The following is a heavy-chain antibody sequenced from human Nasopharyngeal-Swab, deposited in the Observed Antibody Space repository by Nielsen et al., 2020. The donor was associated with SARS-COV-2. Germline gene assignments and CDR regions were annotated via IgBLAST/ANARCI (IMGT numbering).Heavy chain of an antibody. CDR2: ISSSGSTI. Sequence: GGSLRLSCAASGFTFSSYAMSWIRQAPGKGLEWVSYISSSGSTIYYADSVKGRFTISRDNAKNSLYLQMNSLRAEDTAVYYCARGGEAGYYYYGMDVWGQGTTVTVSS. CDR3: ARGGEAGYYYYGMDV. CDR1: GFTFSSYA. J-gene: IGHJ6*02. V-gene: IGHV3-11*01. D-gene: IGHD2-21*01.